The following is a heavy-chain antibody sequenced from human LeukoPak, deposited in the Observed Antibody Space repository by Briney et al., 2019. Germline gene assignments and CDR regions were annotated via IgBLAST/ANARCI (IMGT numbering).Heavy chain of an antibody. V-gene: IGHV3-23*01. Sequence: GGSLRLSCAASGFTFSSYAMSWVRQAPGKGLEWVSAISGSGGSTYYADSVKGRFTISRDNSKNTLYLQMNSLRAEDTAVYYCAKDTGIAVAGTDYFDYWGQGPLVTVSS. D-gene: IGHD6-19*01. CDR2: ISGSGGST. CDR1: GFTFSSYA. CDR3: AKDTGIAVAGTDYFDY. J-gene: IGHJ4*02.